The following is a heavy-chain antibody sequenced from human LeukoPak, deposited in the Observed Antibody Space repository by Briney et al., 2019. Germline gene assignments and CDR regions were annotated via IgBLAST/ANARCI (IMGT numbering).Heavy chain of an antibody. CDR3: ARENPQGGSDY. CDR1: GFTLSGYV. V-gene: IGHV3-64*01. Sequence: GGSLRLSCAASGFTLSGYVMHWVRRAPGKGPESVSAINPDGGTTYYANSVKGRFTISRDNSKNTLFLQMGSLTTEDMAVYYCARENPQGGSDYWGRGTLVTVSS. D-gene: IGHD5-12*01. J-gene: IGHJ4*02. CDR2: INPDGGTT.